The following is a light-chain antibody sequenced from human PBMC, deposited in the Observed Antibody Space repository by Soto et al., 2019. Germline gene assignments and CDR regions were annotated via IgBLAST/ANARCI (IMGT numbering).Light chain of an antibody. J-gene: IGKJ1*01. CDR1: QSLVHSDGNTY. Sequence: DVVMTQSPVSLPVTLGQPASISCRSSQSLVHSDGNTYLNWFQQRPGQSPRRLIYKVSNRDSGVPYRFSGSGSGTDFTLKISRVEPEDVGAYYCMKGIHWPWTFGQGTKVEIK. V-gene: IGKV2-30*02. CDR2: KVS. CDR3: MKGIHWPWT.